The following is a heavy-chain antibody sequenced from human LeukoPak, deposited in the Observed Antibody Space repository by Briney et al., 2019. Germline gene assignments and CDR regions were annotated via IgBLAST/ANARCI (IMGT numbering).Heavy chain of an antibody. V-gene: IGHV3-66*01. CDR1: GFIFSDYY. D-gene: IGHD1-26*01. CDR2: IYSGGST. J-gene: IGHJ4*02. Sequence: PGGSLRLSCAASGFIFSDYYMSWIRQAPGKGLEWVSVIYSGGSTYYADSVKGRFTISRDNSKNTLYLQMNSLRAEDTAVYYCARERDSGSSPPYCFDYWGQGTLVTVSS. CDR3: ARERDSGSSPPYCFDY.